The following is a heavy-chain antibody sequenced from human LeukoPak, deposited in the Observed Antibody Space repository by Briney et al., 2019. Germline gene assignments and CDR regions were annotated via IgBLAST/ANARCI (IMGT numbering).Heavy chain of an antibody. CDR1: GFTFSDYY. CDR2: ISSTGATI. CDR3: ARGDIASYYYSLEV. D-gene: IGHD5-12*01. V-gene: IGHV3-11*01. J-gene: IGHJ6*03. Sequence: GGSLRLSCVASGFTFSDYYMTWIRQSPGKGLEWVSYISSTGATIYYADSVKGRFTISRDNAKNSLFLQMSSLRAEDTAVYYCARGDIASYYYSLEVWGTGTTVIISS.